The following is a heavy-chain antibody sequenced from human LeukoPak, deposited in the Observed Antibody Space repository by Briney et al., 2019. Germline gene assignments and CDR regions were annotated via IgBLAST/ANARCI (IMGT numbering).Heavy chain of an antibody. CDR2: ISYDGSNK. V-gene: IGHV3-30*03. CDR1: GFTFRSYG. CDR3: ARDDTTMALDY. Sequence: GRSLIVSCAASGFTFRSYGMHWVRQAPGKGLEWVAVISYDGSNKYYADSVKGRFTISRDNSKDTLYLQMNSLRVEDTALYYCARDDTTMALDYWGQGTLVTVSS. J-gene: IGHJ4*02. D-gene: IGHD5-18*01.